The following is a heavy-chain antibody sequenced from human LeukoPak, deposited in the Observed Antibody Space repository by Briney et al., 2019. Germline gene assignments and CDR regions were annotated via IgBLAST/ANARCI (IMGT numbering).Heavy chain of an antibody. CDR1: GGSFSGYN. D-gene: IGHD5-24*01. CDR2: INHSGST. J-gene: IGHJ4*02. Sequence: SETLSLTCAVLGGSFSGYNWNWLRQPPRKGLEWIGEINHSGSTNYNPSLRSRVTISLDTSKNQFSLKLSSVTAADTAVYYCARGVYTEMSTIMGHFDRWGRGTPVAVSS. V-gene: IGHV4-34*01. CDR3: ARGVYTEMSTIMGHFDR.